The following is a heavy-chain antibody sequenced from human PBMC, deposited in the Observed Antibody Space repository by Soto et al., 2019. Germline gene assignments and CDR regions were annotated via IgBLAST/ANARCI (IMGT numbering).Heavy chain of an antibody. D-gene: IGHD2-15*01. V-gene: IGHV3-23*01. CDR1: GFTFSSYA. CDR2: ISGSGGST. CDR3: AKDRVVVVVAAQNAFDI. J-gene: IGHJ3*02. Sequence: GGSLRLSCAASGFTFSSYAMSWVRQAPGKGLEWVSAISGSGGSTYYADSVKGRFTISRDNSKNTLYLQMNSLRAEDTAVYYCAKDRVVVVVAAQNAFDIWGQGTMVTVSS.